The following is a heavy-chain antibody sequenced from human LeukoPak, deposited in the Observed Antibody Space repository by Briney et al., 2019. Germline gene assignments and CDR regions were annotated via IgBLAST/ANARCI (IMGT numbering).Heavy chain of an antibody. D-gene: IGHD1-1*01. CDR1: GFTFSSYW. CDR3: ARVAKERVGGVYYFDY. CDR2: INSDGSST. V-gene: IGHV3-74*01. Sequence: GGSLRLSCAASGFTFSSYWMHWVRQAPGKGLVWVSRINSDGSSTSCADSVKGRFTISRDNAKNTLYLQMNSLRAEDTAVYYCARVAKERVGGVYYFDYWGQGTLVTVSS. J-gene: IGHJ4*02.